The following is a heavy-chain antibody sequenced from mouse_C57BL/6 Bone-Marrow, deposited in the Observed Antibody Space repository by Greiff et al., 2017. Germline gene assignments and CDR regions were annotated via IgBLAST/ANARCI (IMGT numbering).Heavy chain of an antibody. J-gene: IGHJ2*01. CDR1: GYSITSDY. D-gene: IGHD4-1*01. Sequence: EVQLVESGPGLAKPSQTLSLSCSVTGYSITSDYWNWIRKFPGNKLEYIGDISYSGSASYNPSIKNRIAITRDTSKNLDYLQLNYETTEDKATNYCGRDVNWVFDYWGQGTTLTVSS. CDR2: ISYSGSA. V-gene: IGHV3-8*01. CDR3: GRDVNWVFDY.